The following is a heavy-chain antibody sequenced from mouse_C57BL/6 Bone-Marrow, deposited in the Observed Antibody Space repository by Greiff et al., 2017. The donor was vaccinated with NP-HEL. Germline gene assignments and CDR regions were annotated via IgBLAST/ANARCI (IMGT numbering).Heavy chain of an antibody. Sequence: EVQRVESGGGLVKPGGSLKLSCAASGFTFSDYGMHWVRQAPEQGLEWVAYISSGSSTIYYADTVKGRFTFSRDNAKNTLFLQMTSLRSEDTAMYYCARDHYGSSYCWYFDVWGTGTTVTVSS. D-gene: IGHD1-1*01. V-gene: IGHV5-17*01. CDR2: ISSGSSTI. CDR3: ARDHYGSSYCWYFDV. CDR1: GFTFSDYG. J-gene: IGHJ1*03.